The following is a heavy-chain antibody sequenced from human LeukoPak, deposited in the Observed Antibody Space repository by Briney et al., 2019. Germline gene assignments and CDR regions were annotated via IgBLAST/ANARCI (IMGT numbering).Heavy chain of an antibody. CDR1: GFTFSNYA. J-gene: IGHJ4*02. V-gene: IGHV3-21*01. CDR3: GRCILSSLIVNDC. D-gene: IGHD1-14*01. Sequence: PGGSLRLSCGASGFTFSNYAMNWVRQGPGKGLEWVSGISGSGANIQYAESVKGRFTISRDNARNSPYLQMDSLRAEDTAVYYCGRCILSSLIVNDCWGQGTLVTVSS. CDR2: ISGSGANI.